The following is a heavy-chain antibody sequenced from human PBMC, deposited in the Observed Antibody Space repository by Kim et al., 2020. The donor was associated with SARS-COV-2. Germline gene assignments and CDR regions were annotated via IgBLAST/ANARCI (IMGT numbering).Heavy chain of an antibody. CDR3: ARGPYGAYYFEY. Sequence: GGSLRLSCAASGFTFSSYEMNWVRQAPGKGLEWVSYISSSGSTIYYADSVKGRFTISRDNAKNSLYLQMNSLRAEDTAVYYCARGPYGAYYFEYWGQGTLVTVSS. D-gene: IGHD1-26*01. CDR1: GFTFSSYE. V-gene: IGHV3-48*03. CDR2: ISSSGSTI. J-gene: IGHJ4*02.